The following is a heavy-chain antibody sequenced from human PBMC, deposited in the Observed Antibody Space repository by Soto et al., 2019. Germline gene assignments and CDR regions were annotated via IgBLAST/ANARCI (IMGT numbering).Heavy chain of an antibody. J-gene: IGHJ6*02. CDR3: ARGTLSDGPIGAYGMDV. D-gene: IGHD1-26*01. CDR2: IWYDGSNK. Sequence: GGSLRLSCAASGFTFSSYGMHWVRQAPGKGLEWVAVIWYDGSNKYYADSVKGRFTISRDNSKNTLYLQMNSLRAEDTAVYYCARGTLSDGPIGAYGMDVWGQGTTVTVSS. CDR1: GFTFSSYG. V-gene: IGHV3-33*01.